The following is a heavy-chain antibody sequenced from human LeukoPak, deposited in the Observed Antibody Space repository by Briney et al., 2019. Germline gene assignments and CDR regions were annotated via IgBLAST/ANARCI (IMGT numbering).Heavy chain of an antibody. V-gene: IGHV3-7*01. CDR3: AKIRYGTGWYYDY. CDR1: RFTFSEYW. D-gene: IGHD6-19*01. Sequence: GGSLRLSCAASRFTFSEYWMSWVRQAPGKGLEWVANINQDGRDIYYVDSVKGRFTISRDNAKNSLYLQMNSLRAEDTAVYYCAKIRYGTGWYYDYRGQGTLVTVSS. J-gene: IGHJ4*02. CDR2: INQDGRDI.